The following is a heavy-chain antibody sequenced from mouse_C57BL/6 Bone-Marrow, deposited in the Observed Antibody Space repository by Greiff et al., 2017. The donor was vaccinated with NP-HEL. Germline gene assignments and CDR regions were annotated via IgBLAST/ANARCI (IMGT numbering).Heavy chain of an antibody. V-gene: IGHV2-5*01. Sequence: VQVVESGPGLVQPSQSLSITCTASGFSLTSYGVHWVRQSPGKGLEWLGVIWSGGSTDYKADFMSRLSITKDNTKSQVFFIMNSLQADDTAIYYCASVYYGYDGCYAMDYWGQGTSVTVSS. CDR3: ASVYYGYDGCYAMDY. CDR2: IWSGGST. CDR1: GFSLTSYG. D-gene: IGHD2-2*01. J-gene: IGHJ4*01.